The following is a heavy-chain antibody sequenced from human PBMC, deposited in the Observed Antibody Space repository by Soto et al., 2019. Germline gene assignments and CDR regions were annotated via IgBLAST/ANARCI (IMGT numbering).Heavy chain of an antibody. CDR2: INGYTGNT. CDR1: GYTFTSYG. J-gene: IGHJ6*02. Sequence: QVQLVQSGAEVKKPGASVKVSCKTSGYTFTSYGLRWVRQAPGQGLEWMGWINGYTGNTNYAQKFQGRVTMTTDTSTNTACLELWTLISDDTAVYYCARSWVTGKGGMDVWGQGTTVTVSS. CDR3: ARSWVTGKGGMDV. D-gene: IGHD3-16*01. V-gene: IGHV1-18*01.